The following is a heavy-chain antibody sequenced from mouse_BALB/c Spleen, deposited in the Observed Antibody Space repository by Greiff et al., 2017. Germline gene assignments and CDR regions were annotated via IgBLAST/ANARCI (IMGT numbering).Heavy chain of an antibody. J-gene: IGHJ4*01. CDR3: ARDSPTMSAMDY. D-gene: IGHD2-10*01. CDR1: GFTFTDYY. Sequence: EVKLVESGGGLVQPGGSLRLSCATSGFTFTDYYMSWVRQPPGKALEWLGFIRNKANGYTTEYSASVKGRFTISRDNSQSILYLQMNTLRAEDSATYYCARDSPTMSAMDYWGQGTSVTVSS. V-gene: IGHV7-3*02. CDR2: IRNKANGYTT.